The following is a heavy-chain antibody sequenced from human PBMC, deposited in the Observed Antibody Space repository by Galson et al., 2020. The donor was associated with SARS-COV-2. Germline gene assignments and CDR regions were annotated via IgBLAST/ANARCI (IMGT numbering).Heavy chain of an antibody. CDR3: ARQGVNMIVLVTVPGWFFDL. D-gene: IGHD2-21*02. J-gene: IGHJ2*01. V-gene: IGHV4-38-2*01. CDR2: IYPNART. Sequence: SETLSLTCAVSGYSVSTTNYWGWVRLAPGKGLEWIGSIYPNARTYYNPSLESRVTISVDTSRNQFSLTLASVTAADTAFYYCARQGVNMIVLVTVPGWFFDLWGRGTLVTVSS. CDR1: GYSVSTTNY.